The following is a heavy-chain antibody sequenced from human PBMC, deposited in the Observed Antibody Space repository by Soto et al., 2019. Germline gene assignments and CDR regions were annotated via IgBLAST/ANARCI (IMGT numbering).Heavy chain of an antibody. V-gene: IGHV3-30*04. D-gene: IGHD1-7*01. CDR1: GFTFSTFA. CDR3: ARDKMELRAEPRRYGMDV. CDR2: ISYDGSNK. Sequence: QVQLVESGGGVVQPGRSLRLSCAASGFTFSTFAMHWVRQAPGKGLECVAVISYDGSNKYHADSVKGRFTISRDNSKNTLFLQMNSLRMEDTAIYYWARDKMELRAEPRRYGMDVWGQGTTVTVSS. J-gene: IGHJ6*02.